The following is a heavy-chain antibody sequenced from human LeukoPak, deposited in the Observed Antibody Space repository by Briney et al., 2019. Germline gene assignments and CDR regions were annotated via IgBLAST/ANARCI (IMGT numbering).Heavy chain of an antibody. CDR3: ARSQGYYYDSSDAFDI. V-gene: IGHV5-51*01. CDR1: GYRFTSYW. Sequence: GESLKISCKGSGYRFTSYWIGWVRQMPGKGLEWMGIIYPGDSDTRYSPSFQGQVTTSADKSVSTAYLQWSSLKASDTAMYHCARSQGYYYDSSDAFDIWGQGTMVTVSS. D-gene: IGHD3-22*01. CDR2: IYPGDSDT. J-gene: IGHJ3*02.